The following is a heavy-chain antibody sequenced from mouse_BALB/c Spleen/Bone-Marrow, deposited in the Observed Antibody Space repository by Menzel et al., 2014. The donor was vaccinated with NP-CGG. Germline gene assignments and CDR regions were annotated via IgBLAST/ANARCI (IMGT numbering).Heavy chain of an antibody. J-gene: IGHJ4*01. V-gene: IGHV1-74*01. CDR1: DYAFTSYW. CDR2: IDPSNSET. D-gene: IGHD6-1*01. CDR3: ARTFQPRRAMDY. Sequence: QVQLQQSGPELVRPGASVKMSCKASDYAFTSYWMHWVKQRPGQGLEWIGMIDPSNSETRLNQKFKDKATLNVDKSSNTAYMHLSSPTSEDSAVYYCARTFQPRRAMDYWGQGSSVTVSS.